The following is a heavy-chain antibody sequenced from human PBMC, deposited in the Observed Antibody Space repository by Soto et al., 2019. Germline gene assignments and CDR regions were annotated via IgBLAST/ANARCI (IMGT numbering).Heavy chain of an antibody. CDR2: ISSSSSYI. CDR3: ARDSPAPIVVGHFDY. D-gene: IGHD3-22*01. CDR1: GFTFSSYS. J-gene: IGHJ4*02. Sequence: AGGSLRLSCAASGFTFSSYSMNWVRQAPGKGLEWVSSISSSSSYIYYADSVKGRFTISRDNAKNSLYLQMNSLRAEDTAVYYCARDSPAPIVVGHFDYWGQGTLVTVSS. V-gene: IGHV3-21*01.